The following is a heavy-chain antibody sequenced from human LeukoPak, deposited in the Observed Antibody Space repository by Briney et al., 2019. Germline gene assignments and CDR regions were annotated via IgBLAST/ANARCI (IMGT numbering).Heavy chain of an antibody. J-gene: IGHJ4*02. V-gene: IGHV3-15*04. CDR2: IGTKTDGGTN. D-gene: IGHD2-15*01. CDR1: GFTFSNAW. CDR3: TTDRYCSGGSCYSAYYFDY. Sequence: GESLRLSCAASGFTFSNAWMSWVRQAPGKGLEWVCRIGTKTDGGTNDYAAPVKGRFTISRHDSNNTLYLQMISLKTEDTAVYYCTTDRYCSGGSCYSAYYFDYWGQGTLVTVS.